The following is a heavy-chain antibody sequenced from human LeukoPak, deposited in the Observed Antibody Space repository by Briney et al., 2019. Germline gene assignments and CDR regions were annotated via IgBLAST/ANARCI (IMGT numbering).Heavy chain of an antibody. CDR1: GDSISSGDYY. Sequence: SETLSLTCTVSGDSISSGDYYWSWIRQPAGKGLEWIGRIYTSGSTNYNPSLKSRVTMSVDTSKNQFSLKLSSVTAADTAVYYCARDMMVRGVIDQNWFDPWGQGTLVTVSS. V-gene: IGHV4-61*02. CDR2: IYTSGST. D-gene: IGHD3-10*01. CDR3: ARDMMVRGVIDQNWFDP. J-gene: IGHJ5*02.